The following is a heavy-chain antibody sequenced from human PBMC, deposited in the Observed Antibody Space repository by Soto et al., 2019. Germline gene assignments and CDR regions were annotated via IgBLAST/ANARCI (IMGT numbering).Heavy chain of an antibody. V-gene: IGHV6-1*01. J-gene: IGHJ5*02. Sequence: SQTLSLTCAISGDSVSSNSAAWNWIRQSPSRGLEWLGRTYYRSKRYNDYAVSVKSRITINPDTSKNQFSLQLNSVTPEDTAVYYCAGEVPYVGGEEAWFDPCGQGTMATVYS. CDR2: TYYRSKRYN. CDR1: GDSVSSNSAA. CDR3: AGEVPYVGGEEAWFDP. D-gene: IGHD7-27*01.